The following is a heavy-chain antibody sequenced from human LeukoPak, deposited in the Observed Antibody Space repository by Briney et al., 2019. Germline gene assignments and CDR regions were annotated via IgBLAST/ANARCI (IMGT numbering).Heavy chain of an antibody. CDR2: INHSGST. D-gene: IGHD3-16*02. J-gene: IGHJ4*02. CDR3: ARTYVWGSYPDYFDY. CDR1: GGSISSYY. Sequence: SETLSLTCTVSGGSISSYYWSWIRQPPGKGLEWIGEINHSGSTNYNPSLKSRVTISVDTSKNQFSLKLSSVTAADTAVYYCARTYVWGSYPDYFDYWGQGTLVTVSS. V-gene: IGHV4-34*01.